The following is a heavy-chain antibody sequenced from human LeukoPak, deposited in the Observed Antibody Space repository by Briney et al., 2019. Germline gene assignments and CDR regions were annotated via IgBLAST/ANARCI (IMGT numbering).Heavy chain of an antibody. CDR1: GGSISSSSYY. CDR2: IYYSGST. Sequence: SETLSLTCTVSGGSISSSSYYWGWIRQPPGKGLEWIGSIYYSGSTYYNPSLKSRVTISVDTSKNQFSLKLSSVTAADTAVYYCAREIAVAGSAFDIWGQGTMVAV. V-gene: IGHV4-39*07. D-gene: IGHD6-19*01. CDR3: AREIAVAGSAFDI. J-gene: IGHJ3*02.